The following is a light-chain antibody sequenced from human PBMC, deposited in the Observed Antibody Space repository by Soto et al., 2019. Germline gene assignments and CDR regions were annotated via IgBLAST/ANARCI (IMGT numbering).Light chain of an antibody. Sequence: EIVLTKSPATLSLSPGERATLSCRASQSVSSYLAWYQQKPGHAPRLLIYDASNRATDIPARFSGSGSGTDFTLTISSLEPEDFAVYYCQQSSNWPPYTFGQGTKLEIK. CDR1: QSVSSY. V-gene: IGKV3-11*01. CDR3: QQSSNWPPYT. CDR2: DAS. J-gene: IGKJ2*01.